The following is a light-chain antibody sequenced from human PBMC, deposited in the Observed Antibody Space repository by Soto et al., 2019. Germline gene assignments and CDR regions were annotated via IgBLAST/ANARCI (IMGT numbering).Light chain of an antibody. CDR2: EVS. Sequence: SVLTQPASVSGSPGQSITISCTGTSSDVGSYNLVSWYQQHPGKAPKLMIYEVSKRPSGVSNRFSGSKSGNTASLTISGLQAEDEADYYCCSYAGSSTLFFGAGTKVTVL. CDR1: SSDVGSYNL. J-gene: IGLJ1*01. CDR3: CSYAGSSTLF. V-gene: IGLV2-23*02.